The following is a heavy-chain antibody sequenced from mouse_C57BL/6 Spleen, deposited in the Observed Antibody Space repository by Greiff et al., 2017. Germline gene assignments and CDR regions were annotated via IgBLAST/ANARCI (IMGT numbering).Heavy chain of an antibody. J-gene: IGHJ2*01. CDR3: ARGGQLYYFDY. CDR2: IYPGDGDT. D-gene: IGHD3-3*01. CDR1: GYAFSSSW. Sequence: VQLVESGPELVKPGASVKISCKASGYAFSSSWMNWVKQRPGKGLEWIGRIYPGDGDTNYNGKFKGKATLTADKSSSTAYMHLSSLTSEDSAVYFCARGGQLYYFDYWGQGTTLTVSS. V-gene: IGHV1-82*01.